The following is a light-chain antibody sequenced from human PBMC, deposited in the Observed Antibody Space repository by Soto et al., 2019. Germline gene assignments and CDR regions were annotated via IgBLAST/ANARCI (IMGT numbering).Light chain of an antibody. CDR2: DAS. J-gene: IGKJ2*01. Sequence: EIVLTQSPATLSLSPGERATLSCRASQSVSSYLAWYQQKPGQAPRLLICDASNRATGIPARFSGCGSGTDFTLTISSIGPEDFAVYYCQQRSNWRPYTFGHGTKLEIK. V-gene: IGKV3-11*01. CDR3: QQRSNWRPYT. CDR1: QSVSSY.